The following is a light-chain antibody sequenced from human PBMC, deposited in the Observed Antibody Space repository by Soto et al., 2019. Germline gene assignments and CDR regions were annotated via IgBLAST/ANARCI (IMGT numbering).Light chain of an antibody. Sequence: QSALTQPASVSASRGQSITISCSGPSIGYSSVSWYQHRPGQAPELKIFDVTYSPSDVSDRSSGSQSGNTASLTISGLLPEDEAEYYCVSYTHPGTYVFGPGTKLTVL. CDR1: SIGYSS. V-gene: IGLV2-14*03. J-gene: IGLJ1*01. CDR3: VSYTHPGTYV. CDR2: DVT.